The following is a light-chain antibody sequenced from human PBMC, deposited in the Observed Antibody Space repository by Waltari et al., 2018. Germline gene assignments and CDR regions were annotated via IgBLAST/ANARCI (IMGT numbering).Light chain of an antibody. J-gene: IGLJ3*02. CDR3: QSTDSSAPYWV. CDR2: KDT. V-gene: IGLV3-25*03. CDR1: ALPDQY. Sequence: SYELTQPPSVSVSPGQTARITCSGDALPDQYAYWYQQKSGQSPRLVMHKDTERPSGIPERFSGSASGTTVTLTITGAQAEDEGDYYCQSTDSSAPYWVFGGGTKLTVL.